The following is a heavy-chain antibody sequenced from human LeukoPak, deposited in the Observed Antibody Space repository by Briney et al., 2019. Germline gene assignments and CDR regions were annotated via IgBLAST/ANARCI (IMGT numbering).Heavy chain of an antibody. CDR1: GYTFTSYD. CDR3: AREGGRVPGKDHFDY. J-gene: IGHJ4*02. Sequence: ASVKVSCKASGYTFTSYDINWVRQATGQGLEWMGWMNPNSGNTGYAQKFQGRVTMTRDTSISTAYMELSSLRSEDTAMYFCAREGGRVPGKDHFDYWGQGTPVTVSS. CDR2: MNPNSGNT. V-gene: IGHV1-8*01. D-gene: IGHD6-19*01.